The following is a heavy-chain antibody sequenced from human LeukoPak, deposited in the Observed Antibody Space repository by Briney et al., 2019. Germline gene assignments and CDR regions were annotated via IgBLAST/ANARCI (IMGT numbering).Heavy chain of an antibody. CDR2: ITGSGGTT. V-gene: IGHV3-23*01. Sequence: PGGSLRLSCAASGFSFSIYGMNWVRQAPGKGLEWVSGITGSGGTTYYADSVKGRATISRDNSKNTLYLQMNSLRAEDTAVYYCAKASAMIVVVSKHFDYWGQGTLVTVSS. CDR3: AKASAMIVVVSKHFDY. D-gene: IGHD3-22*01. J-gene: IGHJ4*02. CDR1: GFSFSIYG.